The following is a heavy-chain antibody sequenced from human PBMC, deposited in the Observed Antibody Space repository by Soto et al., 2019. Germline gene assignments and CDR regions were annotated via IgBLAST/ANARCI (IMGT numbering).Heavy chain of an antibody. D-gene: IGHD6-13*01. CDR3: ARAIQNYKRKAGVGNNGFDF. CDR2: TYYRSRWYT. Sequence: SQTLSLTCAVSGDSVSSNSAAWNWIRQSPSRGLEWLGRTYYRSRWYTDYAVSVKSRLTINPDTSMNQFSLHLKSVTPEDTAVYYCARAIQNYKRKAGVGNNGFDFWGQGTKVTVSS. J-gene: IGHJ3*01. V-gene: IGHV6-1*01. CDR1: GDSVSSNSAA.